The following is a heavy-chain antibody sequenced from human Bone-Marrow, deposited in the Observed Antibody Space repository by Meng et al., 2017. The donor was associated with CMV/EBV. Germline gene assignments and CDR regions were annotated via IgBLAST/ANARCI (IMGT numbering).Heavy chain of an antibody. CDR3: AREGITVTNMGWFDP. J-gene: IGHJ5*02. V-gene: IGHV4-30-4*08. D-gene: IGHD1-7*01. CDR2: IYYSGST. Sequence: SETLSLTCIVSGGSSSSGAYYWSWIRQPPGKGLEWIGYIYYSGSTYYTPSLKSRVTISVDTSKNQFSLKLSSVTAADTAVYYCAREGITVTNMGWFDPWGQGTLVTVSS. CDR1: GGSSSSGAYY.